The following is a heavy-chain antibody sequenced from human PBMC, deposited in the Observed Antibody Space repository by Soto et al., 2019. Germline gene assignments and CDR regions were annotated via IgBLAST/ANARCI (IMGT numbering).Heavy chain of an antibody. CDR3: AHSDSRRFLDS. D-gene: IGHD3-16*01. V-gene: IGHV2-5*02. CDR1: GFSLSTSGVG. CDR2: IYWDDDK. J-gene: IGHJ4*02. Sequence: SGPTLVNPTQTLTLTCTFSGFSLSTSGVGVSWIRQPPGKALEWLAVIYWDDDKRYSPSLKNRLTITKDTSKNQVVPTLTTMDPVNTATYYCAHSDSRRFLDSWGQGTLVTVSS.